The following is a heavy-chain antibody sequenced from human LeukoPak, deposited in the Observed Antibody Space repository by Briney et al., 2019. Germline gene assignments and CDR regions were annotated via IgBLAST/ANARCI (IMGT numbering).Heavy chain of an antibody. CDR2: IYTSGST. CDR3: ARDGPIVVAPAAILGFYNWFDP. J-gene: IGHJ5*02. D-gene: IGHD2-2*02. CDR1: GGSISSYY. V-gene: IGHV4-4*07. Sequence: SETLSLTCTVSGGSISSYYWSWIRQPAGKGLEWIGRIYTSGSTNYNPSLKSRVTMSVDTSKNQFSLKLSSVTAADTAVYYCARDGPIVVAPAAILGFYNWFDPWGQGTLVTVSS.